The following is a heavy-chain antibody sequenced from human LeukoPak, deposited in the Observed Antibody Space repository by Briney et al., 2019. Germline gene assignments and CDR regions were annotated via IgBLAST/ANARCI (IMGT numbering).Heavy chain of an antibody. CDR3: ARGEEYHDSSGYHLDY. D-gene: IGHD3-22*01. Sequence: SGTLSLTCAVYGGSFRGYYWSWIRQPPGKGLEWIGEINHSGSTNYNPSLKSRVTISVDTSKNQFSLKLSSVTAADTAVYYCARGEEYHDSSGYHLDYWGQGTLVTVSS. J-gene: IGHJ4*02. V-gene: IGHV4-34*01. CDR1: GGSFRGYY. CDR2: INHSGST.